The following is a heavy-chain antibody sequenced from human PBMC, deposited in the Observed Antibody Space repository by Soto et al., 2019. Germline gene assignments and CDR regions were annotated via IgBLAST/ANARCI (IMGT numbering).Heavy chain of an antibody. CDR1: GFTFSNYV. D-gene: IGHD1-1*01. CDR2: ISTNGDST. J-gene: IGHJ6*02. CDR3: ARGQRNDYYGMDV. Sequence: EVQLVESGEGLVQPGGFLRLSCAASGFTFSNYVIHWVRQAPGKGLEYVSAISTNGDSTYYADSVKGRFNISRDNSKNTVYRQMGRLRAEDMAVYYCARGQRNDYYGMDVWGRGTTVTVSS. V-gene: IGHV3-64*02.